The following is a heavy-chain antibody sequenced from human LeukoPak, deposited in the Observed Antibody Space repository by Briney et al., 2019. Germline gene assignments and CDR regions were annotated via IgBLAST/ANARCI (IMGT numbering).Heavy chain of an antibody. D-gene: IGHD6-19*01. CDR1: GYTFTSYA. J-gene: IGHJ3*02. V-gene: IGHV1-3*01. CDR2: INAGNGNT. Sequence: GASVKVSCKASGYTFTSYAMHWVRQAPGQRLEWMGWINAGNGNTKYSQKFQGRVTITRDTSASTAYMELSSLRSEDTAVYYCAVRSVEVAARWGGAFDIWGQGTMVTVSS. CDR3: AVRSVEVAARWGGAFDI.